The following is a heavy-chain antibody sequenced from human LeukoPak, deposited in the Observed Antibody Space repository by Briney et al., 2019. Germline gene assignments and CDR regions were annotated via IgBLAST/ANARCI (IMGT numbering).Heavy chain of an antibody. CDR1: GFTFDDYA. CDR3: AKGTSGWASDAFDI. Sequence: GGSLRLSCAASGFTFDDYAMHWVRQAPGKGLEWVSGISWNSGSIGYADSVKGRFTISRDNAKNSLYLQMNSLRAEDMALYYCAKGTSGWASDAFDIWGQGTMVTVSS. J-gene: IGHJ3*02. V-gene: IGHV3-9*03. CDR2: ISWNSGSI. D-gene: IGHD6-19*01.